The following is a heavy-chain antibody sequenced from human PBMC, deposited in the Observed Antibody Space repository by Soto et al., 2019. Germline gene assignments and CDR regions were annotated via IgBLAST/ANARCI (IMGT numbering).Heavy chain of an antibody. Sequence: QVQLVESGGGVVQPGRSLRLSCAASGFTLSSYAMHWVRQAPGKGLEWVAVISCAGTSTYYADSVRGRFTISRDNSQDTVYLQLNSLRTEDTAVYHCARDQGHDSNDYYTFDSWGQGTLVTVSS. V-gene: IGHV3-30-3*01. D-gene: IGHD3-3*01. CDR1: GFTLSSYA. J-gene: IGHJ4*02. CDR2: ISCAGTST. CDR3: ARDQGHDSNDYYTFDS.